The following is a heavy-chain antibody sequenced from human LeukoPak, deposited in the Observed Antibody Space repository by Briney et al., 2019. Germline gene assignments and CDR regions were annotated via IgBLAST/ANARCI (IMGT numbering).Heavy chain of an antibody. Sequence: SETLSLTCTVSGGSISSGGYYWSWIRQHPGKGLEWIGYIYYSGSTYYNPSHKSRVTIPVDTSKNQFSLKLSSVTAADTAVYYCARLGVAAMGFDYWGQGTLVTVSS. CDR1: GGSISSGGYY. V-gene: IGHV4-31*03. CDR2: IYYSGST. D-gene: IGHD2-15*01. CDR3: ARLGVAAMGFDY. J-gene: IGHJ4*02.